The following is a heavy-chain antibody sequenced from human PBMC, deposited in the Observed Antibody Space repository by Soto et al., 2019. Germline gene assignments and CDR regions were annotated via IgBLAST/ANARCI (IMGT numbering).Heavy chain of an antibody. V-gene: IGHV1-18*01. CDR1: GYTFTSYG. CDR3: ARAGPPYDYVWGSYRYAYYFDY. Sequence: QVQLVQSGAEVKKPGASVKVSCKASGYTFTSYGISWVRQAPGQGLEWMGWISAYNGNTNYAQKLQGRVTMTTDTSTSTAYMELRSLRSDDTAVYFCARAGPPYDYVWGSYRYAYYFDYWGQGTLVTVSS. J-gene: IGHJ4*02. D-gene: IGHD3-16*02. CDR2: ISAYNGNT.